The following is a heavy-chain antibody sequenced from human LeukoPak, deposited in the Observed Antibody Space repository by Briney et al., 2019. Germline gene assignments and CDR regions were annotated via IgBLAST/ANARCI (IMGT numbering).Heavy chain of an antibody. J-gene: IGHJ4*02. Sequence: SETLSLTCTVSGGSISSGGYYWNWIRQAPGKGLEWIGYTSHSGSTYYNPSLKSRVTISGDRSKNQFSLKLSSVTAGDTAVYYCATTSGDSVVQFYFDYWGQGTLVTVSS. D-gene: IGHD2-15*01. CDR2: TSHSGST. CDR3: ATTSGDSVVQFYFDY. CDR1: GGSISSGGYY. V-gene: IGHV4-30-2*01.